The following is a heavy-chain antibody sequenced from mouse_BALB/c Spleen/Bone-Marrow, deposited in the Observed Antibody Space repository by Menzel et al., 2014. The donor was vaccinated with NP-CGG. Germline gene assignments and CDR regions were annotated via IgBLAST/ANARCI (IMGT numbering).Heavy chain of an antibody. CDR3: TRRDRYDYYGVDY. D-gene: IGHD2-14*01. Sequence: VQLVESGAELVRPGASVKVSCKASGYTFTNYWINWVRQRPGQGLEWIGNIYPSDSYSNYNQKFKDKATLTVDKSSSTAYMQLSSPTSEVSAVYYCTRRDRYDYYGVDYWGQGTSVTVSS. CDR1: GYTFTNYW. CDR2: IYPSDSYS. J-gene: IGHJ4*01. V-gene: IGHV1S126*01.